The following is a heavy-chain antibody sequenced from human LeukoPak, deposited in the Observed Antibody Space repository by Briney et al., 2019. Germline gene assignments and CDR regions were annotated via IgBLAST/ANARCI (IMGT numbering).Heavy chain of an antibody. J-gene: IGHJ3*02. V-gene: IGHV3-23*01. D-gene: IGHD3-22*01. CDR3: AKDTYYYNSSGYPDAFDI. CDR1: GFTFSSYE. Sequence: GGSLRLSCAASGFTFSSYEMNWVRQAPGKGLEWVSAISGSGGSTYYADSVKGRFTISRDNSKNTLYLQMNSLRAEDTAVYYCAKDTYYYNSSGYPDAFDIWGQGTMVTVSS. CDR2: ISGSGGST.